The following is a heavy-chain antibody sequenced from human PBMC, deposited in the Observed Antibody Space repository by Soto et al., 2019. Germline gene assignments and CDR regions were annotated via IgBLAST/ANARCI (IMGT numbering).Heavy chain of an antibody. V-gene: IGHV3-48*02. CDR2: ISSSSSTM. J-gene: IGHJ1*01. CDR1: GFTFSSYS. D-gene: IGHD3-22*01. Sequence: GSLRLSCAASGFTFSSYSMNWVRQAPGKGLEWVSYISSSSSTMYYAYSVKGRFTISRDNAKNSLYLQMNSLRDEDTAVYYCARGFHYDSSGYYAEDEYFQHWGQGTLVTVSS. CDR3: ARGFHYDSSGYYAEDEYFQH.